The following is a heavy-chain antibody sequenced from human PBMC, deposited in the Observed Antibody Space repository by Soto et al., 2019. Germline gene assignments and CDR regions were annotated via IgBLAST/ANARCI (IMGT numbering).Heavy chain of an antibody. CDR2: IFMSCST. J-gene: IGHJ4*02. D-gene: IGHD3-22*01. CDR3: ETDSRGWNSLIDY. Sequence: SDTLSLTCTFSVFSIISITYYLCFFRQSPGNWLDWIGTIFMSCSTYYNPSLQIRVTISVDTSKNQFSLTLKSVTSTDKAVYFCETDSRGWNSLIDYWGKGTMVTVSS. V-gene: IGHV4-39*01. CDR1: VFSIISITYY.